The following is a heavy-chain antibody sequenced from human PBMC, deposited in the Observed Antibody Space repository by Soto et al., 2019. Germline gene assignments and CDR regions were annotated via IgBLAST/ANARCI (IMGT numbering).Heavy chain of an antibody. Sequence: SETLSLTCTVSGGSIRNVYWSWIRQAPGKGLEWIGFIFHSGNAKYNPSLKSRVTISVDTSKNQFSLSLDSVTAVDTAVYFCERAHAPTLPFDPWGQGTLVTVSS. V-gene: IGHV4-59*01. CDR2: IFHSGNA. CDR1: GGSIRNVY. J-gene: IGHJ4*01. CDR3: ERAHAPTLPFDP. D-gene: IGHD1-26*01.